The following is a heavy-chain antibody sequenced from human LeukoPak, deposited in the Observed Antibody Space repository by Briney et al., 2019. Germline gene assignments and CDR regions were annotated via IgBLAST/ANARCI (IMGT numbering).Heavy chain of an antibody. D-gene: IGHD2-2*01. CDR2: IKQDGSEK. V-gene: IGHV3-7*01. CDR3: APAFYCIDTSCPD. CDR1: GFTFSSYW. J-gene: IGHJ4*02. Sequence: PGGSLRLSCAASGFTFSSYWMSWVRQAPGKGLEWVANIKQDGSEKYYVDSVKGRFTISRDNAKNSLYLQMNSLRAEDTAVYYCAPAFYCIDTSCPDWGQGTLVTVSS.